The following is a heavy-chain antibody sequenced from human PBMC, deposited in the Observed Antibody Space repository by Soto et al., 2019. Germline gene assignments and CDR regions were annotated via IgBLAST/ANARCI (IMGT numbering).Heavy chain of an antibody. CDR1: GYSFTSYW. Sequence: PGESLKISCKGSGYSFTSYWIGWVRQMPGKGLEWMGIIYPGDSDTRYSPSFQGQVTISADKSISTAYLQWSSLKASDTAMYYCARQRRYYGSGTNHYYMDVWGKGTTVTVSS. D-gene: IGHD3-10*01. CDR3: ARQRRYYGSGTNHYYMDV. J-gene: IGHJ6*03. V-gene: IGHV5-51*01. CDR2: IYPGDSDT.